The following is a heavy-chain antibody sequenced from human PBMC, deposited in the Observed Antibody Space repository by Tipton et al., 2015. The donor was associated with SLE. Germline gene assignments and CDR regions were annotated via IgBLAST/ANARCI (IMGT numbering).Heavy chain of an antibody. CDR3: ARLHGYSYGLNWFDP. CDR1: GGSLSIGYYY. D-gene: IGHD5-18*01. J-gene: IGHJ5*02. Sequence: TLSLTCSVSGGSLSIGYYYWSWIRQPAGGGLEWIGRIYTNENTNYNPSLKSRVTMSVDTSKNHFSLKLISVTAADTAVYYCARLHGYSYGLNWFDPWGQGTLISVSS. V-gene: IGHV4-61*02. CDR2: IYTNENT.